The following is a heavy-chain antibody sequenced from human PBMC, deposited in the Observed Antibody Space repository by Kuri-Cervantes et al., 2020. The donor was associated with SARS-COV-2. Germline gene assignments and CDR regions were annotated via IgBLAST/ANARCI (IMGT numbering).Heavy chain of an antibody. Sequence: GESLKISCAASGFTFSSYSMNWVRQAPGKGLEWVSSISSSSSYIYYADSVKGRFTISRDNAKNSLYLQINSRRAEDTAVYYCARVLSPTRRIFDYGESSGAHDAFDIWGQGTMVTVSS. V-gene: IGHV3-21*01. CDR2: ISSSSSYI. D-gene: IGHD4-17*01. J-gene: IGHJ3*02. CDR1: GFTFSSYS. CDR3: ARVLSPTRRIFDYGESSGAHDAFDI.